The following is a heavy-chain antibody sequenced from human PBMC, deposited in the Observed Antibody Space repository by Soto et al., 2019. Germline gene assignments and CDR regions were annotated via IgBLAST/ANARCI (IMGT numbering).Heavy chain of an antibody. V-gene: IGHV1-46*01. J-gene: IGHJ4*02. CDR3: ARGGGTLDY. Sequence: SVKVSCKTSGYTLVSYSVYWVRQAPGQGLEWMGIINTRDGTIIYAQNFQGRVTMTSDTSTSTVYMELSSLRSEDTAVYYCARGGGTLDYWGQGSLVTASS. CDR2: INTRDGTI. CDR1: GYTLVSYS.